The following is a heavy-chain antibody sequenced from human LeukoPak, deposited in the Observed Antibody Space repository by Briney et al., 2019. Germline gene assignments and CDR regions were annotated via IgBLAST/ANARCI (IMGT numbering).Heavy chain of an antibody. CDR1: AYSISSGYY. CDR2: IYHSGST. V-gene: IGHV4-38-2*01. Sequence: PSETLSLTCAVSAYSISSGYYWGWIRQPPGKGLGWIGSIYHSGSTSYNPSLKSRVTISVDTSKNQFSLKLSSVTAADTAVYYCARNVDTAMVLDWGQGTLVTVSS. D-gene: IGHD5-18*01. CDR3: ARNVDTAMVLD. J-gene: IGHJ4*02.